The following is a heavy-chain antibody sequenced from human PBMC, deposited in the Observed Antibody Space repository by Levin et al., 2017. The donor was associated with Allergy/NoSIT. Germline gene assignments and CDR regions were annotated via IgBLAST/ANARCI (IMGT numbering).Heavy chain of an antibody. CDR1: GFTFKNYG. CDR2: IWSHGKSE. V-gene: IGHV3-33*01. D-gene: IGHD5-18*01. Sequence: PGGSLRLSCAASGFTFKNYGMHWVRQAPGKGLEWVAVIWSHGKSEYYADSVKGRFTVSRDISKNTLYLQMNSLRAEDTAVYYCARDVDTSSHYGWFDPWGQGTLVTVSS. J-gene: IGHJ5*02. CDR3: ARDVDTSSHYGWFDP.